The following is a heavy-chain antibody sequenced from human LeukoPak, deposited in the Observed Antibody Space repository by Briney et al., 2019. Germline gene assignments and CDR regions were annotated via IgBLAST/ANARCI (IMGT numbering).Heavy chain of an antibody. J-gene: IGHJ4*02. Sequence: PGGSLRLSCAASGFTFSSHLMHWVRQAQGTGLVWVSSVKSDGTATNYADSVKGRFTISRDNAKNTLYLQMNSLRVKDTAVYYCVRKFATGDWGQGTLVTVSS. CDR3: VRKFATGD. CDR2: VKSDGTAT. CDR1: GFTFSSHL. V-gene: IGHV3-74*01. D-gene: IGHD1-14*01.